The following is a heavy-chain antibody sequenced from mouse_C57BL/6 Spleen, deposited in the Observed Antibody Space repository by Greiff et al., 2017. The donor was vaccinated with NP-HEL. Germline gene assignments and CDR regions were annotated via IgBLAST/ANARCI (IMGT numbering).Heavy chain of an antibody. CDR1: GYAFSSSW. Sequence: QVQLQQSGPELVKPGASVKISCKASGYAFSSSWMNWVKQRPGKGLEWIGRIYPGDGDTNYNGKFKGKATLTADKSSSTAYMQLSSLTSEDSAVYFCARSNCDVGGLDYWGQGTTLTVSS. J-gene: IGHJ2*01. V-gene: IGHV1-82*01. CDR2: IYPGDGDT. D-gene: IGHD4-1*01. CDR3: ARSNCDVGGLDY.